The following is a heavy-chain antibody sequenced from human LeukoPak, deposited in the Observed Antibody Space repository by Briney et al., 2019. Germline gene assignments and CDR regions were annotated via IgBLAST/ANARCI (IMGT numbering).Heavy chain of an antibody. CDR1: GASVHSDSSY. V-gene: IGHV4-61*01. J-gene: IGHJ3*01. CDR3: AREVATSYYDSGAYYRQTEAFDF. Sequence: SETLSLTCSVSGASVHSDSSYWTWIRQAPGKGLEWIGYVDYRGGTKYNASLKSRVTISLETSKNQFSLNLNSVIAADTAVYYCAREVATSYYDSGAYYRQTEAFDFWGQGKMVTVSS. CDR2: VDYRGGT. D-gene: IGHD3-22*01.